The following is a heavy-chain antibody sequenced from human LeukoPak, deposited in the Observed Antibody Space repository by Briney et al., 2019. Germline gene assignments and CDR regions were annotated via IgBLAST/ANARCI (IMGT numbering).Heavy chain of an antibody. V-gene: IGHV4-39*07. D-gene: IGHD3-16*02. J-gene: IGHJ4*02. CDR2: INHSGST. Sequence: SETLSLICTVSGGSISSSSYYWSWIRQPPGKGLEWIGEINHSGSTNYNPSLKSRVTISVDTSKNQFSLKLSSVTAADTAVYYCARGQYDYVWGSYRLDYWGQGTLVTVSS. CDR1: GGSISSSSYY. CDR3: ARGQYDYVWGSYRLDY.